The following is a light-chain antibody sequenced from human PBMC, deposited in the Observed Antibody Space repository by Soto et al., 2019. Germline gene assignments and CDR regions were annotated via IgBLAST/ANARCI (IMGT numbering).Light chain of an antibody. V-gene: IGLV1-51*01. CDR2: DDD. Sequence: QSVLTQPPSVSAAPGQRVTISCSGSSSNIWGNSVSWYQQLPGTAPKLLIYDDDKRPSGIPDRFSGSKSGTSATLGITGFQTGDEADYYCGSWDSSLSAYVFGTGTKGTV. J-gene: IGLJ1*01. CDR1: SSNIWGNS. CDR3: GSWDSSLSAYV.